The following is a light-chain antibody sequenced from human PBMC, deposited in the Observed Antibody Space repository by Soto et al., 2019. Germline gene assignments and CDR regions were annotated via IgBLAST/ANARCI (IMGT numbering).Light chain of an antibody. CDR1: QGIRNF. CDR2: AAS. J-gene: IGKJ3*01. CDR3: QKYSSVLV. V-gene: IGKV1-27*01. Sequence: DIQMTQSPTSLSASVGDRVTLTCRASQGIRNFVAWYQQKPGKAPKLLIYAASTLHSGIPSRFSGSGSGTDFPLTINRLQPEVVATYSCQKYSSVLVFGPGTKVEIK.